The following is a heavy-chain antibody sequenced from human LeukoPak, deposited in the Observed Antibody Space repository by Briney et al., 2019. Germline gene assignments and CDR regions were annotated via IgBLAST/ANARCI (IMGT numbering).Heavy chain of an antibody. J-gene: IGHJ1*01. CDR3: AGDDYSNPRFQH. V-gene: IGHV4-30-2*01. CDR1: GGSISSGGYY. CDR2: IYHSGST. Sequence: MASETLSLTCTVSGGSISSGGYYWSWIRQPPGKGLEWIGYIYHSGSTYYNPSLKSRVTISVDRSKNQFSLKLSSVTAADTAVYYCAGDDYSNPRFQHWGQGTLVTVSS. D-gene: IGHD4-11*01.